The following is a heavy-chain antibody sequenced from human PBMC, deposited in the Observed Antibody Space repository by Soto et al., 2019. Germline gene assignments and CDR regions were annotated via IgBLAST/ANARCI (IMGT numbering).Heavy chain of an antibody. D-gene: IGHD3-10*01. CDR1: GFTFSSYA. V-gene: IGHV3-23*01. CDR3: AKDSYYGSGSYSDGMDV. J-gene: IGHJ6*02. CDR2: ISGSGGST. Sequence: LRLSCAASGFTFSSYAMSWVRQAPVKGLEWVSAISGSGGSTYYADSVKGRFTISRDNSKNTLYLQMNSLRAEDTAVYYCAKDSYYGSGSYSDGMDVWGQGTTVTVSS.